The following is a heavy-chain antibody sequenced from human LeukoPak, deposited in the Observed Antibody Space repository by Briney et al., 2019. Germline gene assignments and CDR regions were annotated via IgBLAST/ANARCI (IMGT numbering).Heavy chain of an antibody. J-gene: IGHJ5*02. CDR3: ARARDIVVVPAATRRDNWFDP. CDR1: GGSISSYY. V-gene: IGHV4-34*01. CDR2: INHSGST. Sequence: SETLSLTCTVSGGSISSYYWSWIRQPPGKGLEWIGEINHSGSTNYNPSLKSRVTISVDTSKNQFSLKLSFVTAADTAVYYCARARDIVVVPAATRRDNWFDPWGQGTLVTVSS. D-gene: IGHD2-2*01.